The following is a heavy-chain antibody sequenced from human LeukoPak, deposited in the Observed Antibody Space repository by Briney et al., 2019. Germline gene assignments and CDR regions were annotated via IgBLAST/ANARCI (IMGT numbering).Heavy chain of an antibody. CDR2: SSSSSSYT. V-gene: IGHV3-21*05. J-gene: IGHJ4*02. D-gene: IGHD6-19*01. CDR3: AKGKSYSSGWYEYYFDY. CDR1: GFTFSRCT. Sequence: GGSLRLSCAASGFTFSRCTMNWVRQAPGKGLEWVSYSSSSSSYTNYADSVKGRFTISSDNAKNSLYLQMNSLRADDTAVYYCAKGKSYSSGWYEYYFDYWGQGTLVTVSS.